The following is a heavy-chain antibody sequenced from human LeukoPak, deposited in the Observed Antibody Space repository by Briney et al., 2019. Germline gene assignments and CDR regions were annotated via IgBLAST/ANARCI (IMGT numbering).Heavy chain of an antibody. V-gene: IGHV4-31*03. CDR2: IYYSGST. J-gene: IGHJ4*02. D-gene: IGHD4-17*01. CDR1: GGSISSGGYY. CDR3: ARADYGDPGYFDY. Sequence: SETLSLTCTVSGGSISSGGYYWSWIRQHPGKGLEWIGYIYYSGSTYYNPSLKSRVTISVDTSKNQFSLKLSSVTAADTAVYYCARADYGDPGYFDYWGQGTLVTISS.